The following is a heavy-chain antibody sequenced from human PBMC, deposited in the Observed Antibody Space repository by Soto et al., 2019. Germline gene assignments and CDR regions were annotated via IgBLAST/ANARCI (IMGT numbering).Heavy chain of an antibody. V-gene: IGHV4-31*03. J-gene: IGHJ3*02. CDR3: ARALTTRLFDI. Sequence: QVHLQESGPGLVKPSQTLSLTCTVSAGSITSGGYYWSWIRQHPGKGLEWIGYIYYSGSTYYNPSLKSRVTISVDTSKNQISLKLSSVTAADTAVYYCARALTTRLFDIWGQGTMVTVSS. CDR1: AGSITSGGYY. D-gene: IGHD1-1*01. CDR2: IYYSGST.